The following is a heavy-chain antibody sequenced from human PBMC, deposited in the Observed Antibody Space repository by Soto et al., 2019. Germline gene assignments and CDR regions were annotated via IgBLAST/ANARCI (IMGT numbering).Heavy chain of an antibody. CDR1: GFTFSSYV. V-gene: IGHV3-23*01. CDR2: ISGSGGTT. J-gene: IGHJ6*03. D-gene: IGHD2-15*01. CDR3: AKDGGVSSWKYCSGGSGYYYYMDV. Sequence: EVQLLESGGGLVQPGGSLRLSCAASGFTFSSYVMSWVRPAPGKGLEWVSAISGSGGTTYYADSVKGRFSISRDNSKNTVYLQMRSLRAEDTAVYYCAKDGGVSSWKYCSGGSGYYYYMDVWGKGTTVTVSS.